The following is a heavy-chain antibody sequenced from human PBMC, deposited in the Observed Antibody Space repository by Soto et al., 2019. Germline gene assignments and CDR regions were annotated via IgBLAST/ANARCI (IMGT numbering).Heavy chain of an antibody. CDR3: VRLTDCDGDCYPFDY. J-gene: IGHJ4*02. Sequence: QVTLKESGPVLVKPTETLTLTCTVSGFSLKNAGMGVGWIRQPPGKALEWLAHIFSNDEKSYSTSLKRRLTLSKDTSKSQVDLTMTNMDPVDTGSYYCVRLTDCDGDCYPFDYWGQGALFSVFS. CDR2: IFSNDEK. D-gene: IGHD2-21*02. CDR1: GFSLKNAGMG. V-gene: IGHV2-26*01.